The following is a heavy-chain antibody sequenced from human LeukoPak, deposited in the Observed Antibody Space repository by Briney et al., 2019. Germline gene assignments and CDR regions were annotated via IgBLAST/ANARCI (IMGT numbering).Heavy chain of an antibody. J-gene: IGHJ5*02. CDR3: ARDKVHQNFDR. D-gene: IGHD2-2*01. V-gene: IGHV6-1*01. CDR1: GDSFSSNTAA. CDR2: TYYRSKWCN. Sequence: SQTLSLTCAISGDSFSSNTAAWNWHRQSPSRGLEWLGRTYYRSKWCNDSALSLKSLITINPDKSMNRFSLQLNSVTPEDTAVYYCARDKVHQNFDRWGQGTLVTVS.